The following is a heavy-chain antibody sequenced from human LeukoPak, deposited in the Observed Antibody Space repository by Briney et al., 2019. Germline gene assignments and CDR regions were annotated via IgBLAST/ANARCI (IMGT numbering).Heavy chain of an antibody. J-gene: IGHJ4*02. CDR2: ITSSSSYI. CDR1: GFTFSSYS. V-gene: IGHV3-21*01. D-gene: IGHD3-22*01. Sequence: GGSLRLSCAASGFTFSSYSMNWVRQAPGKGLEWVSSITSSSSYIYYADSVKGRFTISRDNSKNTLYLQMNSLRAEDTAVYYCAKDDYYDTSGYRDWGQGTLVTVSS. CDR3: AKDDYYDTSGYRD.